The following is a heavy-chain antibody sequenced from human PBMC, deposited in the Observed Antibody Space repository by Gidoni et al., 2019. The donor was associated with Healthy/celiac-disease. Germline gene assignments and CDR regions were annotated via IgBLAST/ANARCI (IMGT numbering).Heavy chain of an antibody. V-gene: IGHV4-39*02. CDR1: GGSISSSSYY. Sequence: QLQLQESGPGLVKPSETLSLTCTVAGGSISSSSYYWGWIRQPPGKGLEWIGSIYYSGSTYYNPSLKSRVTISVDTSKNQFSLKLSSVTAADTAVYYCAREVVRAVAPRGRPNWFDPWGQGTLVTVSS. D-gene: IGHD6-19*01. CDR3: AREVVRAVAPRGRPNWFDP. J-gene: IGHJ5*02. CDR2: IYYSGST.